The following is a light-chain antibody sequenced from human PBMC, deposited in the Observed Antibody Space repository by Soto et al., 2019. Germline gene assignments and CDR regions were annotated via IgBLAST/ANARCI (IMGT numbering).Light chain of an antibody. CDR1: DSNIGSNT. CDR3: AVWDDSLNGVI. V-gene: IGLV1-44*01. CDR2: NHN. Sequence: QSVLTQPPSAAGTPGQRVTISCSGSDSNIGSNTVSWYHQVPGTAPRLLIYNHNQRPTGVPDRFTGSKSGTSGSLAISGLQSEDEGDYYCAVWDDSLNGVIFGGGTKVTVL. J-gene: IGLJ2*01.